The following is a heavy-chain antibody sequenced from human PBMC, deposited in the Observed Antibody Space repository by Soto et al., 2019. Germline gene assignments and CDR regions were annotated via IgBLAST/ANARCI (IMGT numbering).Heavy chain of an antibody. CDR3: ARGSWVVVTAAPYYDFWSGYFDP. J-gene: IGHJ5*02. CDR1: GYTFTGYY. Sequence: ASVKVSGKASGYTFTGYYMHWVRQAPGQGLEWMGWINPNSGGTNYAQKFQGWVTMTRDTSISTAYLGLSRLSSDDAAVYSGARGSWVVVTAAPYYDFWSGYFDPWGQGTLVTVSS. V-gene: IGHV1-2*04. CDR2: INPNSGGT. D-gene: IGHD3-3*01.